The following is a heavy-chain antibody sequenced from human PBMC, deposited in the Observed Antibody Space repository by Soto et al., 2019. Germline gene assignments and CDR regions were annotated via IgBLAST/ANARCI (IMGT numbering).Heavy chain of an antibody. D-gene: IGHD4-17*01. J-gene: IGHJ4*02. CDR1: GYTFTSYG. V-gene: IGHV1-18*01. Sequence: GASVKVSCKASGYTFTSYGISWVRQAPGQGLEWMGWISAYNGNTNYAQKLQGRVTMTTDTSTSTAYMELRSLRSDDTAVYYCARDQTAIRDYGDYVFDYWGQGTLVTVSS. CDR2: ISAYNGNT. CDR3: ARDQTAIRDYGDYVFDY.